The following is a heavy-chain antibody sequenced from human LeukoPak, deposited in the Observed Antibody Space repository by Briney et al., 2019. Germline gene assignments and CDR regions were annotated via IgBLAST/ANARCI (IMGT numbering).Heavy chain of an antibody. CDR1: GYSFTTYW. J-gene: IGHJ4*02. V-gene: IGHV5-51*01. CDR3: ARHGDTWPFDY. CDR2: IYPGDSDT. Sequence: GESLKISCKGSGYSFTTYWIGWVRQMPGKGLEWMGIIYPGDSDTKYSPSFEGQVTISADKSISTAYLQWSSLKVSDSAMYYCARHGDTWPFDYWGQGTLVTVSS.